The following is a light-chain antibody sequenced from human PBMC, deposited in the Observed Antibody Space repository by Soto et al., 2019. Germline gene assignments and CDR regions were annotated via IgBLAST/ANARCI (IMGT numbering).Light chain of an antibody. Sequence: DFPMTQSPSSLSASVGDRVTITCRASQSVTTYLNWYQQRPGKAPNLLIYAASNLQNELPSRFNGSVSGTDFTLTISGLQPEYSSTYFCQHTYSIPPLTFGGGTKLQIK. J-gene: IGKJ4*01. CDR1: QSVTTY. CDR3: QHTYSIPPLT. CDR2: AAS. V-gene: IGKV1-39*01.